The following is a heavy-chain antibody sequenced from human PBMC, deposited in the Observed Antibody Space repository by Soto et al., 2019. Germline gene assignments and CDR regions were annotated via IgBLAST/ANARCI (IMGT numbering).Heavy chain of an antibody. CDR2: ISGSGGST. Sequence: PGGSLSLSCAASGFTFSSYAMSWVRQAPGKGLEWVSAISGSGGSTYYADSVKGRFTISRDNSKNTLYLQMNSLRAEDTAVYYCAKDVTMVRGDYYYYYGMDVWGQGTTVTVSS. CDR3: AKDVTMVRGDYYYYYGMDV. V-gene: IGHV3-23*01. D-gene: IGHD3-10*01. J-gene: IGHJ6*02. CDR1: GFTFSSYA.